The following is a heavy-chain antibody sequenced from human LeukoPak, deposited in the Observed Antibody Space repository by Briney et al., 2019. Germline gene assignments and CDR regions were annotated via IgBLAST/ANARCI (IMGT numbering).Heavy chain of an antibody. J-gene: IGHJ4*02. D-gene: IGHD6-19*01. Sequence: PSETLSLTCAVYGGSFSGYYWSWIRQPPGKGLECIGEINHSGSTNYNPSLKSRVTISVDTSKNQFSLKLSSVTAADTAVYYCTRVRGSGWYRGLGYWGQGTLVTVSS. CDR1: GGSFSGYY. CDR2: INHSGST. CDR3: TRVRGSGWYRGLGY. V-gene: IGHV4-34*01.